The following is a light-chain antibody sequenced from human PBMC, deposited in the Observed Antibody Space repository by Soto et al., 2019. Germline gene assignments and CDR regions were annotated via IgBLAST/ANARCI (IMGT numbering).Light chain of an antibody. Sequence: QSVLTQPASVSGSPGQSITISCTGTSSDVGSYNLVSWYQQHPAKAPKLMIYEGSQRPSAVSNRFSGSQSGNAASLTISGLQAEDEADYYCCSYEGSGNYVFGSGTKVTVL. J-gene: IGLJ1*01. CDR2: EGS. V-gene: IGLV2-23*01. CDR1: SSDVGSYNL. CDR3: CSYEGSGNYV.